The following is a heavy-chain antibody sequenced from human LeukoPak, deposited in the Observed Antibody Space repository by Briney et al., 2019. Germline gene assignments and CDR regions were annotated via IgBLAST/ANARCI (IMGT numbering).Heavy chain of an antibody. Sequence: SETLSLTCTVSGYSISSDYYRGWIRQPPGKGLEWIGSIHHSGRTYYNPSLKSRVTISVDTSKNQFSLKLSSVTAADTAVYYCASEDRYSGSYGRDYWGQGTLVTVSS. CDR3: ASEDRYSGSYGRDY. V-gene: IGHV4-38-2*02. CDR1: GYSISSDYY. CDR2: IHHSGRT. D-gene: IGHD1-26*01. J-gene: IGHJ4*02.